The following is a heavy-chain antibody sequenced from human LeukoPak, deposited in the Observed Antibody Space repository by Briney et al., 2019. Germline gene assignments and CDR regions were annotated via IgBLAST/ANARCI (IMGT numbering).Heavy chain of an antibody. CDR3: ARWVRGDYLRYYYYMEV. D-gene: IGHD4-17*01. CDR2: IYYSGST. J-gene: IGHJ6*03. V-gene: IGHV4-59*01. CDR1: GGSTSIYY. Sequence: SETLSLTCTVSGGSTSIYYWSWIRQPPRKGREWIGYIYYSGSTNYNPSLTSRVTISVDTSQNAFSLTLSSVTAGATAVYYCARWVRGDYLRYYYYMEVWAKGPRSTSP.